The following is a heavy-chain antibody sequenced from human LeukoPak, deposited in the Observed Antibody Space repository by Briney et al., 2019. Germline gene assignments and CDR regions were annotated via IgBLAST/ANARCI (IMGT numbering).Heavy chain of an antibody. CDR1: GGSFSGYY. V-gene: IGHV4-34*01. D-gene: IGHD5-12*01. Sequence: SETLSLTCAVYGGSFSGYYWSWIRQPPGKGLEWIGEINHSGSTNYNPSLKSRVTISEDTSKNQFSLKLSSVTAADTAVYYCARGRVSEWLRNWFDPWGQGTLVTVSS. CDR3: ARGRVSEWLRNWFDP. J-gene: IGHJ5*02. CDR2: INHSGST.